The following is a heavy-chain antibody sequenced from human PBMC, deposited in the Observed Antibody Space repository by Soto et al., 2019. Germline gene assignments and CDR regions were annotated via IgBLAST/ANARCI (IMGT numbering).Heavy chain of an antibody. CDR1: GGSISSGGYF. CDR2: IYYSGST. CDR3: AGMYCSGGTCYSTYSYYYMDV. D-gene: IGHD2-15*01. V-gene: IGHV4-31*03. Sequence: QVQLQESGPGLVKPSQTLSLTCTVSGGSISSGGYFWNWLHQLPGKGLEWIGYIYYSGSTYYNPSLSSRITMSVDTSTNQFSLKLSSVTAADTAVYYCAGMYCSGGTCYSTYSYYYMDVWGKGTTVTVSS. J-gene: IGHJ6*03.